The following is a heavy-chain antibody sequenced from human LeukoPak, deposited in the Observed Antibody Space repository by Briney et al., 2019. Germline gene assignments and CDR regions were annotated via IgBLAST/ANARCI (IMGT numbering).Heavy chain of an antibody. J-gene: IGHJ4*02. Sequence: ASVKVSCKASRYTFTGYYVHWVRQAPGQGLECMGWINPNSGGTNYAQKFQGRVTMTRDTYISTAYMELSSLRSDDTAVYYCARGIGQWLGIDYWGQGTLVTVSS. V-gene: IGHV1-2*02. CDR3: ARGIGQWLGIDY. CDR2: INPNSGGT. D-gene: IGHD6-19*01. CDR1: RYTFTGYY.